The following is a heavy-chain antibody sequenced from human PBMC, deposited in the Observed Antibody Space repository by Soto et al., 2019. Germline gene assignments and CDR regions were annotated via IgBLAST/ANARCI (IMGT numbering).Heavy chain of an antibody. J-gene: IGHJ4*02. Sequence: SETLSLTCTVSGGSVSSGTYYWSWIRQPPGKGLEWIGYFYYSGATNYNPSLKSRVTISVDTSKNQFSLKVSSVTAADTAVYYCARGVIAAAATWGQRILVTV. D-gene: IGHD6-13*01. V-gene: IGHV4-61*01. CDR3: ARGVIAAAAT. CDR2: FYYSGAT. CDR1: GGSVSSGTYY.